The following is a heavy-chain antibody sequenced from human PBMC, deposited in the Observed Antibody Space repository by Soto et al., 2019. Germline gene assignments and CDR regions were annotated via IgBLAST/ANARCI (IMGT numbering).Heavy chain of an antibody. CDR2: IYYSGTT. V-gene: IGHV4-28*03. J-gene: IGHJ4*02. D-gene: IGHD1-26*01. Sequence: KPSETLSLTCAVSGYSISSSNWWGWIRQPPGKGLEWIGYIYYSGTTYYNPSLKSRVTMSVDTSKNQFSLKLTSVTAVDTAVYYCARGPPTTYWGQGTLVTVSS. CDR1: GYSISSSNW. CDR3: ARGPPTTY.